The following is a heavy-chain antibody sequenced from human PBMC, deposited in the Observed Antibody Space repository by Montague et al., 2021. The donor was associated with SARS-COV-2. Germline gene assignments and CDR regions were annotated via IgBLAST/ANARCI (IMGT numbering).Heavy chain of an antibody. CDR2: IRQSGGT. D-gene: IGHD3-22*01. Sequence: SETLSLTCAVYGGSFGDDYWSWIRQPPGKGLEWIGNIRQSGGTNYNPSLKSRVTISVDTSKNQFSLKLTSVTAADTGLYFCARGHLAVSMIVVVFTSASYYFDYWGQGALVTVSS. V-gene: IGHV4-34*01. J-gene: IGHJ4*02. CDR1: GGSFGDDY. CDR3: ARGHLAVSMIVVVFTSASYYFDY.